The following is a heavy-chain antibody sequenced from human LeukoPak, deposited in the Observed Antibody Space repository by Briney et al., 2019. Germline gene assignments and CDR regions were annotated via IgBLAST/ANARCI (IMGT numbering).Heavy chain of an antibody. CDR3: ARVLPDYYDSSGYYP. J-gene: IGHJ5*02. D-gene: IGHD3-22*01. Sequence: ASVKVSCKASGYTFTSYGISWVRQAPGQGLEWMGWISAYNGNTNYAQKLQGRVTMTTDTSTSTAYMEMRSLRSDDTAAYYCARVLPDYYDSSGYYPWGQGTLVTVSS. CDR2: ISAYNGNT. CDR1: GYTFTSYG. V-gene: IGHV1-18*01.